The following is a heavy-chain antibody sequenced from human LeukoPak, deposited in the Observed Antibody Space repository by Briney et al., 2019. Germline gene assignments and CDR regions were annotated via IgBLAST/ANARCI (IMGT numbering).Heavy chain of an antibody. V-gene: IGHV4-30-4*01. CDR2: IYYSGTT. CDR3: ARNVAMNWFDP. CDR1: GGSISSGDYY. Sequence: SETLSLTCTVSGGSISSGDYYWSWIRQPPGKGLEWIGYIYYSGTTYYNPSLKSRVTISVDTSKNQFSLKLSSVTAAHTAVYYCARNVAMNWFDPWGQGTLVTVSS. J-gene: IGHJ5*02. D-gene: IGHD2-21*01.